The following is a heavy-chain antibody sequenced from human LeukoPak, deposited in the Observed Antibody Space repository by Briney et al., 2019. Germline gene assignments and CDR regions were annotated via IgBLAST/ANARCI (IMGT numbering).Heavy chain of an antibody. Sequence: SETLSLTCTVSGGSISSTSNYWGWIRQPPGKELEWIGSISYSGTTFYNPSLKSRVTISVDTSKDQFSLTLSSVTAADTAVYYCARPIVGATGGFDDWGQGTLVTVSS. J-gene: IGHJ4*02. CDR1: GGSISSTSNY. CDR2: ISYSGTT. CDR3: ARPIVGATGGFDD. D-gene: IGHD1-26*01. V-gene: IGHV4-39*01.